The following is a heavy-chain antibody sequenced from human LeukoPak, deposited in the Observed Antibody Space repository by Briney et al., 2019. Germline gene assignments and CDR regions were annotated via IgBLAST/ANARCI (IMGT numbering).Heavy chain of an antibody. CDR2: IYYSGNT. V-gene: IGHV4-39*01. J-gene: IGHJ4*02. D-gene: IGHD3-22*01. CDR3: ARRLHDGGGHHYVDY. CDR1: GGSISNTNYY. Sequence: SETLSLTCTVSGGSISNTNYYWDWIRQPPGKGLEWIGSIYYSGNTYYNPSLKSRVTMSVDTSKSQFSLKMSSVTAADTAVYYCARRLHDGGGHHYVDYWGQGTLVTVSS.